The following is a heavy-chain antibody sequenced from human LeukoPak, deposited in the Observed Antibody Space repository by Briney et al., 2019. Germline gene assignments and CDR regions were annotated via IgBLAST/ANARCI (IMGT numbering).Heavy chain of an antibody. Sequence: TSVKVSCKASVGTFSSYAICWVRQGPGQGLEWMGGIITIFGTANYAQKFQGRVTIRADESTSTAYMELSSLRAEDTAVYYCASTGDCSSTSCFGVTLFDPWGQGTLVTVSS. CDR1: VGTFSSYA. CDR2: IITIFGTA. J-gene: IGHJ5*02. V-gene: IGHV1-69*01. D-gene: IGHD2-2*01. CDR3: ASTGDCSSTSCFGVTLFDP.